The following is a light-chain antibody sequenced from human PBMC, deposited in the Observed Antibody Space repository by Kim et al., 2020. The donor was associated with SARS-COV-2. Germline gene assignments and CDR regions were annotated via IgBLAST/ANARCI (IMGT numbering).Light chain of an antibody. V-gene: IGLV3-19*01. CDR2: GKN. J-gene: IGLJ1*01. CDR1: GVRSYY. CDR3: NPRDSSDNHYV. Sequence: ALGQTVQNHYQEEGVRSYYANWYQQKPDQAPILVVYGKNNLPSGIPGRFTGPRSGNTASLTFTGAQAEDEAYYYCNPRDSSDNHYVFGTGTKVTVL.